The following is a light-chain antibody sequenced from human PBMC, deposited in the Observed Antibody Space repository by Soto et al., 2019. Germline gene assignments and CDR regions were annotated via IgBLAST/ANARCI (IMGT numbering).Light chain of an antibody. CDR1: SSDVGGYNY. Sequence: QSALTQPDSVSGSPRQSITISCTGTSSDVGGYNYVSWYQQHPGKAPKLMIYDVSNRPSGASHRLSGPKSGNTASLTISGLQAEDEADYYCSLYTSSSTLLYVFGAGTKVTAL. CDR2: DVS. V-gene: IGLV2-14*01. J-gene: IGLJ1*01. CDR3: SLYTSSSTLLYV.